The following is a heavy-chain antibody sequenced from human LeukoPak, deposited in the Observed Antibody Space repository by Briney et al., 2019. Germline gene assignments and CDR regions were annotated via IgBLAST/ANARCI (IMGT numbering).Heavy chain of an antibody. CDR1: GFTFSSHG. Sequence: GGSLRLSCAASGFTFSSHGMHWVRQAPGKGLEWVTFIRSDGSSNYYGDSVKGRFTLSRDNFKNTLSLQMNSLRAEDTAVYYCGRAYDFSRHWGQGTLVTVSS. CDR2: IRSDGSSN. V-gene: IGHV3-30*02. CDR3: GRAYDFSRH. D-gene: IGHD3-3*01. J-gene: IGHJ4*02.